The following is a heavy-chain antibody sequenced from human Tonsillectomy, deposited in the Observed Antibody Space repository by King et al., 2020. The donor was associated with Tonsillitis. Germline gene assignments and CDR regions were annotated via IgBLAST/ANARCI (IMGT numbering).Heavy chain of an antibody. V-gene: IGHV2-26*01. Sequence: TLQESGPVLVKPTETLTLTCTVSGFSLSNARMGVSWIRQPPGKALEWLAHIFSNDEKSYSTSLKSRLTISRDTSKSQVVLTMTNMDPVDTATYYCARARTTFYYGMDVWGQGTTVTVSS. CDR1: GFSLSNARMG. D-gene: IGHD2/OR15-2a*01. CDR2: IFSNDEK. CDR3: ARARTTFYYGMDV. J-gene: IGHJ6*02.